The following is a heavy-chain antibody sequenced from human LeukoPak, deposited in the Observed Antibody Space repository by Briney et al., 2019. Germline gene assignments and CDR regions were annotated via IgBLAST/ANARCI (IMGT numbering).Heavy chain of an antibody. CDR3: ARVVITFGGVIVKNRLYYFDY. CDR2: IYYSGST. D-gene: IGHD3-16*02. V-gene: IGHV4-39*01. J-gene: IGHJ4*02. CDR1: SSSISSSSYH. Sequence: PSETLSLTCTVSSSSISSSSYHWGWIRQPPGKGLEWIGSIYYSGSTYYNPSLKSRVTISMDTSKNQFSLKLSSVTAADTAVYYCARVVITFGGVIVKNRLYYFDYWGQGTLVTVSS.